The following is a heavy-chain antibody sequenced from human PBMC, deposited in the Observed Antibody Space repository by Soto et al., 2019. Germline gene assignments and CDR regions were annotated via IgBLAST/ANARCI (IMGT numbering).Heavy chain of an antibody. CDR1: GGSISSGGYY. CDR2: IYYSGST. V-gene: IGHV4-31*03. CDR3: ARGLEPHYYYYYGMDX. J-gene: IGHJ6*02. Sequence: SETLSLTCTVSGGSISSGGYYWSWIRQHPGKGVELIGYIYYSGSTYYNPSLKSRVTISVDTSKNQFSLKLSSVTAADTAVYYCARGLEPHYYYYYGMDXWGQGTTVTVS. D-gene: IGHD1-1*01.